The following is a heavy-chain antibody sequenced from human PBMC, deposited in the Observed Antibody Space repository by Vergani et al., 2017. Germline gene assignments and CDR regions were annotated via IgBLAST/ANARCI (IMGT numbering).Heavy chain of an antibody. V-gene: IGHV5-51*01. CDR1: GYIFSNFW. CDR2: IYPGDSEV. Sequence: EKQLVQSGSETKKPGEYLKISCQAFGYIFSNFWIGWVRQRPGRGLEWMGSIYPGDSEVKSNPTFRGQVSFSVDTSVNTAYLQWRSLRASDTATYFCACGGHGSENGGALQLWGQGTNVTVSS. CDR3: ACGGHGSENGGALQL. D-gene: IGHD3-10*01. J-gene: IGHJ3*01.